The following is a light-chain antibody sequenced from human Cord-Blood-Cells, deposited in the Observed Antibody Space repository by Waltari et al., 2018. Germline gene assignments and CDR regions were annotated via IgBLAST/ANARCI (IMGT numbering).Light chain of an antibody. CDR3: MQALQTPYT. CDR2: LGS. J-gene: IGKJ2*01. CDR1: QSLLHSNGYNY. Sequence: VMTQSPLSLPVTPGEPASISCRSSQSLLHSNGYNYLDWYLQKPGQSPQLLIYLGSNRASGVPDRFSGSGSGTDFTLKISRVEAEDVGVYYCMQALQTPYTFGQGTKLEIK. V-gene: IGKV2-28*01.